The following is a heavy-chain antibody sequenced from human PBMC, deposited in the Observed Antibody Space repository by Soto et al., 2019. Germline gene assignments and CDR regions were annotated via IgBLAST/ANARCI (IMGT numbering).Heavy chain of an antibody. D-gene: IGHD3-3*01. V-gene: IGHV3-7*01. CDR3: GRGFYEFWSGSPIRH. CDR2: IKQDGSEK. CDR1: GFTFSAYW. Sequence: GGSLTLSCAVSGFTFSAYWMDWVRQAPGKGLEWVANIKQDGSEKNYVDSVKGRFTVSRDNAKNPLYLQMNSVRAEDTAVYYCGRGFYEFWSGSPIRHWGQGNLVTGSS. J-gene: IGHJ4*02.